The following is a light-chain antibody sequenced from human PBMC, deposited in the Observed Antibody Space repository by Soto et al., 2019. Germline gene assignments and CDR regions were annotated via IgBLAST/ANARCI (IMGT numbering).Light chain of an antibody. CDR2: DVT. J-gene: IGLJ3*02. Sequence: LTQPRSVSGSPGQSVTISCTGTSSDVGGYNYVSWYQQHPGEAPKLMIYDVTKRPSGVPDRFSGSKSGNTASLTISGLQAEDETDYFCCSYAGNYSWVFGGGTQLTVL. CDR1: SSDVGGYNY. V-gene: IGLV2-11*01. CDR3: CSYAGNYSWV.